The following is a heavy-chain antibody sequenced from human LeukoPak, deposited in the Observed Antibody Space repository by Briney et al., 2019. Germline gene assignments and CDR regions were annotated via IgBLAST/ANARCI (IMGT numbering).Heavy chain of an antibody. D-gene: IGHD4-17*01. J-gene: IGHJ3*02. Sequence: GRSLRLSCAASGFTFSSYAMSWVRQAPGKGLEWVSAISGSGGSTYYADSVKGRFTISRDNSKNTLYLQMNSLRAEDTAVYYCAKDLDYGDYLDAFDIWGQGTMVTVSS. CDR3: AKDLDYGDYLDAFDI. CDR1: GFTFSSYA. V-gene: IGHV3-23*01. CDR2: ISGSGGST.